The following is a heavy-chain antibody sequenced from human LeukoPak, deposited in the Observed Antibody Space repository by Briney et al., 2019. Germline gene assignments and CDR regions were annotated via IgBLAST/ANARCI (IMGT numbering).Heavy chain of an antibody. D-gene: IGHD1-26*01. CDR3: ARASAAGGSYYYYYYMDV. V-gene: IGHV4-59*01. CDR1: GGSISSYY. Sequence: SETLSLTCSVSGGSISSYYWTWIRQSPGKELEWIGYIYYSGSTNYNPSLKSRVTISVDTSKNQFSLKLSSVTAADTAVYYCARASAAGGSYYYYYYMDVWGKGTTVTVSS. CDR2: IYYSGST. J-gene: IGHJ6*03.